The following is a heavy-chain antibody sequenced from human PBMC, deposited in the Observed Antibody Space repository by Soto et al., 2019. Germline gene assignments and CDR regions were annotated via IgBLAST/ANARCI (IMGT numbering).Heavy chain of an antibody. D-gene: IGHD3-16*02. CDR3: AMGDHDNVWGGYRRTPLDY. CDR1: GGSFSTYY. J-gene: IGHJ4*02. V-gene: IGHV4-34*01. Sequence: PSETLSLTCAVYGGSFSTYYWSWVRQPPGKGLEWIGEINHSGSVDYNPSLKSRVTISVDTSKNQFSLRLTSVTAADTAVYYCAMGDHDNVWGGYRRTPLDYWGQGTLVTVSS. CDR2: INHSGSV.